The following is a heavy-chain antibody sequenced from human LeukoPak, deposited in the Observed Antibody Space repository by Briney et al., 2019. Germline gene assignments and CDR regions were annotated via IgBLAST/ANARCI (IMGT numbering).Heavy chain of an antibody. CDR3: ASGSGWTFEN. V-gene: IGHV3-7*01. J-gene: IGHJ4*02. D-gene: IGHD6-19*01. CDR2: IKEDGSEE. CDR1: RFCLTTRW. Sequence: GGSLRLSCAASRFCLTTRWMNWVRQVPGKGLEWVALIKEDGSEELYVDSVKGRFTISRDDAKKSLYLQMNNLRVEDTALYYCASGSGWTFENWGQGTQVTVSS.